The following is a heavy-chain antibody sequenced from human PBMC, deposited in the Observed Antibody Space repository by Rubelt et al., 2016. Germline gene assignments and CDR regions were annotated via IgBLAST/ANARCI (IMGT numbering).Heavy chain of an antibody. CDR2: IYYSGST. D-gene: IGHD2-15*01. CDR1: GGSISSGGYY. V-gene: IGHV4-31*03. CDR3: ARKMVDATRDVVDI. Sequence: QVQLQESGPGLVKPSQTLSLTCTVSGGSISSGGYYWSWIRQYPGKGLEWIGYIYYSGSTNYNPSLKSRVTISVDTSKNQFSLKLSSVTAADTAVYYCARKMVDATRDVVDIWGQGTMVIVSS. J-gene: IGHJ3*02.